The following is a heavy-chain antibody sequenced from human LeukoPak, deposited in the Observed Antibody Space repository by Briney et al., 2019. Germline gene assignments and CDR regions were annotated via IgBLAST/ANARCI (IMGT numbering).Heavy chain of an antibody. CDR3: ARALRYDSSGPTDAFDI. CDR2: IGTAGDT. V-gene: IGHV3-13*01. CDR1: GFTFSSYD. Sequence: GVSLRLSCAASGFTFSSYDMHWVRQATGKGLEWVSAIGTAGDTYYPGSVKGRFTISRENAKNSLYLQMNSLRAGDTAVYYCARALRYDSSGPTDAFDIWGQGTMVTVSS. J-gene: IGHJ3*02. D-gene: IGHD3-22*01.